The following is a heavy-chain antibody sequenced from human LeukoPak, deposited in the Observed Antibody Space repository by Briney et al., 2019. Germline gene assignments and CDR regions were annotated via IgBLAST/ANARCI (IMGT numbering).Heavy chain of an antibody. CDR3: ARDLEELVTMVRGVIVDYYYYGMDV. V-gene: IGHV3-21*01. D-gene: IGHD3-10*01. CDR2: ISSSSSYI. J-gene: IGHJ6*04. Sequence: TGGSLRLSRAASGFTFSSYSMNWVRQAPGKGLEWVSSISSSSSYIYYADSVKGRFTISRDNAKNSLYLQMNSLRAEDTAVYYCARDLEELVTMVRGVIVDYYYYGMDVWGKGTTVTVSS. CDR1: GFTFSSYS.